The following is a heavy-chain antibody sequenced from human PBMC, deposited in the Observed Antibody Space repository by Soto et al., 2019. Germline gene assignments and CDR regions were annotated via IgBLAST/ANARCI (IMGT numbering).Heavy chain of an antibody. D-gene: IGHD6-13*01. CDR2: ITDSGTGT. J-gene: IGHJ4*02. V-gene: IGHV3-23*01. Sequence: EVHLLESGGGLVHPGGPRGFPGGASGSTFSSGSLTWVRQAPGRGWEGVSGITDSGTGTYYADSVKGRFTISRDNSKNTMYLQMNNLRAEDTGVYYCAKGLINGRWYAEDWGQGTLVTVSS. CDR3: AKGLINGRWYAED. CDR1: GSTFSSGS.